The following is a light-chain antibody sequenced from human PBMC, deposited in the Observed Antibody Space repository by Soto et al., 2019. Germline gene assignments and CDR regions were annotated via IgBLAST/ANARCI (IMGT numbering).Light chain of an antibody. CDR3: QKYNSAPPYT. CDR2: AAS. J-gene: IGKJ2*01. CDR1: QGISNY. Sequence: DIQMTQSPSSLSASVGDRVTITCRASQGISNYLAWYQQKPGKVPKLLIYAASTLQSGVPSRFSGSGSGTAFTLTISSLQPEDVATYYCQKYNSAPPYTFGQGTKLEIK. V-gene: IGKV1-27*01.